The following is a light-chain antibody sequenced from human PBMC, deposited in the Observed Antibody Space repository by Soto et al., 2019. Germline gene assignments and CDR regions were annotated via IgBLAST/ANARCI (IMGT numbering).Light chain of an antibody. CDR2: QVT. V-gene: IGLV2-14*01. CDR3: SSYTDSSNYV. J-gene: IGLJ1*01. Sequence: QSVLAQPASVSGSPGQSITISCTGTSSDVXGXXSVSWXXHHPGKAPKLMIYQVTNRPSGVSNRFSGSRSGNTASLTISGLQAEDEADYYCSSYTDSSNYVFGTGTKVTVL. CDR1: SSDVXGXXS.